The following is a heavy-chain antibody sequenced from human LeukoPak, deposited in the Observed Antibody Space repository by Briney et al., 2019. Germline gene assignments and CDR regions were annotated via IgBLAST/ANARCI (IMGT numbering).Heavy chain of an antibody. J-gene: IGHJ4*02. CDR1: GYSFPTYW. CDR3: ARPPSRGYSSSFEY. D-gene: IGHD2-2*03. CDR2: IYPDESNI. Sequence: GESLKIFCKGSGYSFPTYWIAWVRQMPGKGLEWMGIIYPDESNIRYSPSFQGQVTISADKSISTAYLQWSSLKASDTAMYYCARPPSRGYSSSFEYWGQGTLVTVSS. V-gene: IGHV5-51*01.